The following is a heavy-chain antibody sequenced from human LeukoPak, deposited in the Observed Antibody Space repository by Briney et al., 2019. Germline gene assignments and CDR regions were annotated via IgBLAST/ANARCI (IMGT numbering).Heavy chain of an antibody. CDR2: INGRGDNT. V-gene: IGHV3-23*01. J-gene: IGHJ5*02. Sequence: GGSLRLSCAASGVIISSYAMSWVRQAPGKGLEWVSAINGRGDNTYYADFMKGRFTISRDNSKSTVYLQMNSLRTEDTAVYYCAKDRVSPGFNWFDPWGQGTLVTVSS. CDR1: GVIISSYA. D-gene: IGHD2/OR15-2a*01. CDR3: AKDRVSPGFNWFDP.